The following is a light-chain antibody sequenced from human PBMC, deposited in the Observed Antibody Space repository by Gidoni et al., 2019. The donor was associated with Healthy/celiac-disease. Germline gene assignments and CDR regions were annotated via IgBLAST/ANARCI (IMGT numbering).Light chain of an antibody. V-gene: IGKV1-39*01. CDR1: QSLSSY. Sequence: DIQMTQSPSSLSASVGDRVTITCRASQSLSSYLNWYQQKPGKAPKLLIYAASSLQSGVPSRFSGSGSGTDFTLTSSSLQPEDFATYYCQQSYSTPTTFGQGTKLEIK. CDR2: AAS. J-gene: IGKJ2*01. CDR3: QQSYSTPTT.